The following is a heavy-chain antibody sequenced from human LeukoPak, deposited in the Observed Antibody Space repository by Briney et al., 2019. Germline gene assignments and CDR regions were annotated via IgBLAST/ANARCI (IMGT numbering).Heavy chain of an antibody. J-gene: IGHJ4*02. V-gene: IGHV4-34*01. D-gene: IGHD2-21*02. CDR2: INHSGST. CDR1: GGSFSGYY. CDR3: ARDAVTALQPYYFDS. Sequence: SETLSLTCAIHGGSFSGYYWSWIRQPPGKGLEWIGEINHSGSTNYNPSLKSRVTISLDASKNQFSLKLSSVTAADTAVYYCARDAVTALQPYYFDSWGQGTLVTVSS.